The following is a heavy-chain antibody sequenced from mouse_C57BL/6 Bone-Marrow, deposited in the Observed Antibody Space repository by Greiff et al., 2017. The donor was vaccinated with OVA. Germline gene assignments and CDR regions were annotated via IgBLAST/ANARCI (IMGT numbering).Heavy chain of an antibody. CDR3: ARDSPYYYGSSGWYFDV. V-gene: IGHV1-50*01. CDR1: GYTFTSYW. CDR2: IDPSDSYT. Sequence: VQLQQSGAELVKPGASVKLSCKASGYTFTSYWMKWVKQRPGQGLEWIGEIDPSDSYTNYNQKFKGKATLTVDTSSSTAYMQLSSLTSEDSAVYYCARDSPYYYGSSGWYFDVWGTGTTVTVSS. J-gene: IGHJ1*03. D-gene: IGHD1-1*01.